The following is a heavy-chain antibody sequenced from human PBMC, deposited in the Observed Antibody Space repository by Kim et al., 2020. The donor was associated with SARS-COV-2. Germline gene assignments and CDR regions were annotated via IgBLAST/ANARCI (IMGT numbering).Heavy chain of an antibody. V-gene: IGHV3-33*01. Sequence: GGSLRLSCAASGFTFSSYGMHWVRQAPGKGLEWVAVIWYDGSNKYYADSVKGRFTISRDNSKNTLYLQMNSLRAEDTAVYYCARDRYCSSTSCFIARYMAVWGTGTTVTVSS. CDR1: GFTFSSYG. J-gene: IGHJ6*03. CDR2: IWYDGSNK. D-gene: IGHD2-2*01. CDR3: ARDRYCSSTSCFIARYMAV.